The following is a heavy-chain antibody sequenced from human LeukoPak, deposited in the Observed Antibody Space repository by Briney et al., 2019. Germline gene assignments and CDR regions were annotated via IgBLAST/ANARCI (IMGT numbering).Heavy chain of an antibody. CDR1: GGSISSSSYY. CDR2: IYYSGST. V-gene: IGHV4-39*07. Sequence: SETLSLTCTVSGGSISSSSYYWGWIRQPPGKGLEWIGSIYYSGSTYYNPSLKSRVTISVDASKNQFSLKLSSVTAADTAVYYCARVDDYGDYVDYWGQGALVTVSS. D-gene: IGHD4-17*01. J-gene: IGHJ4*02. CDR3: ARVDDYGDYVDY.